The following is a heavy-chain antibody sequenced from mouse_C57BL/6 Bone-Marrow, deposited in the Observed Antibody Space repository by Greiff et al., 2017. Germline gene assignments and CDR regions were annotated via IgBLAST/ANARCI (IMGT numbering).Heavy chain of an antibody. V-gene: IGHV1-39*01. CDR3: ARGYDYDYAMDY. Sequence: VQLKQSGPELVKPGASVKISCKASGYSFTDYNMNWVKQSNGKSLEWIGVINPNYGTTSYNQKFKGKARLTVDQSSSTAYMQLNSLTSEDSAVYDCARGYDYDYAMDYWGQGTSVTVSS. J-gene: IGHJ4*01. CDR2: INPNYGTT. CDR1: GYSFTDYN. D-gene: IGHD2-4*01.